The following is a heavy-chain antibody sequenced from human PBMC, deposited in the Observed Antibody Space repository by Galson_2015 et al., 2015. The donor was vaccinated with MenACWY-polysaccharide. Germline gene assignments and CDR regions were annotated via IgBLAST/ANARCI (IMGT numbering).Heavy chain of an antibody. CDR3: ARGGRAVSNRNWFDP. CDR1: DSSISNGYY. V-gene: IGHV4-31*03. D-gene: IGHD3-16*01. CDR2: ISYDGGT. Sequence: TLSLTCSVSDSSISNGYYWGWIRQHPGEGLEWIASISYDGGTYYNPSLKSRVTISVDTPKNQFSLKLNSVTAADTAVYYCARGGRAVSNRNWFDPWGQGTLVTVSS. J-gene: IGHJ5*02.